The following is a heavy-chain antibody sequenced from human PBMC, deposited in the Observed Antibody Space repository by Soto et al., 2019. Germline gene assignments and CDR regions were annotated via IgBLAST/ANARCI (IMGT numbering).Heavy chain of an antibody. CDR1: GFTFSSYG. CDR2: ISYDGSNK. D-gene: IGHD3-10*01. V-gene: IGHV3-30*18. Sequence: GGSLRLSCAASGFTFSSYGMHWVRQAPGKGLEWVAVISYDGSNKYYADSVKGRFTISRDNSKNTLYLQMNSLRAEDTAVYYCAKVLGDRFGELLVDYWGQGTLVTVSS. CDR3: AKVLGDRFGELLVDY. J-gene: IGHJ4*02.